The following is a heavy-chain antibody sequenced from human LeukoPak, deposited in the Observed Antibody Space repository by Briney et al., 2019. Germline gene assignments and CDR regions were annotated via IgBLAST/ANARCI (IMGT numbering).Heavy chain of an antibody. Sequence: GGSLRLSCAASGFTFSSYSMNWVRQAPGKGLEWVSSISSSSSYLYYADSVKGRFTISRDNAKNSLYLQMNSLRAEDTAVYYCARASDYGDYIDYWGQGTLVTVSS. CDR1: GFTFSSYS. D-gene: IGHD4-17*01. V-gene: IGHV3-21*01. CDR2: ISSSSSYL. J-gene: IGHJ4*02. CDR3: ARASDYGDYIDY.